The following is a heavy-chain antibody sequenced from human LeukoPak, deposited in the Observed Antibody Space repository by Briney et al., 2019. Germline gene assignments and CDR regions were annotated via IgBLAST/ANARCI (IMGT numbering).Heavy chain of an antibody. J-gene: IGHJ6*02. CDR2: INHSVST. CDR3: ARQGYSSGWYPGSYYYYGMDV. D-gene: IGHD6-19*01. CDR1: GGSFSGYY. V-gene: IGHV4-34*01. Sequence: PSQTLSLTCAVYGGSFSGYYCGCIRQPPGKGLEWIWEINHSVSTNYNPSLKRRVTISVDTSKKQFSLKLSSLTAADTAVYYCARQGYSSGWYPGSYYYYGMDVWGQGTKVTDCS.